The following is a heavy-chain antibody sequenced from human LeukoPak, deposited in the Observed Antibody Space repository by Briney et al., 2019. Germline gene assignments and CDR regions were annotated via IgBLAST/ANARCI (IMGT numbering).Heavy chain of an antibody. CDR3: AVTLLGSYNGLFDY. D-gene: IGHD5-24*01. V-gene: IGHV4-59*01. CDR2: IYYSGST. CDR1: GGSISSDY. J-gene: IGHJ4*02. Sequence: ASETLSLTCTVSGGSISSDYWSWIRQPPGKGLEWIGYIYYSGSTDYNPSLKSRVTLSVDTSKNQFSLNLSSVTAADTAVYYCAVTLLGSYNGLFDYWGQGTLVTVSS.